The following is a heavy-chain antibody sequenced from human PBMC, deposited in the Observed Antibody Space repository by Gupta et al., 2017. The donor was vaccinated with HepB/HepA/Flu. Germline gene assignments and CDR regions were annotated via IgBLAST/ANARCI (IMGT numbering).Heavy chain of an antibody. Sequence: EVQLVESGGGLVQPGRSLRLSCAASGFTFADYAMHWVRQAPGKGLEWVSGISWNSGSIGYADSAKGRFTISRDNAKNSLYLQMNSLRAEDMALYYCAKDTSKDYYYYYMDVWGKGTTVTVSS. CDR3: AKDTSKDYYYYYMDV. V-gene: IGHV3-9*03. CDR2: ISWNSGSI. CDR1: GFTFADYA. J-gene: IGHJ6*03.